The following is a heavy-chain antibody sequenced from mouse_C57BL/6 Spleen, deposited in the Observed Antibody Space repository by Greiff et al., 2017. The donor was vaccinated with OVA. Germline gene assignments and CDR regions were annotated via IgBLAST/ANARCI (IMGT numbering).Heavy chain of an antibody. J-gene: IGHJ2*01. CDR2: FHPYNDDT. V-gene: IGHV1-47*01. D-gene: IGHD1-1*01. CDR3: ARNYYGSSGYYFDY. Sequence: VKVVESGAELVKPGASVKMSCKASGYTFTTYPIEWMKQNHGKSLEWIGNFHPYNDDTKYNEKFKGKATLTVEKSSSTVYLELSRLTSDDSAVYYCARNYYGSSGYYFDYWGQGTTLTVSS. CDR1: GYTFTTYP.